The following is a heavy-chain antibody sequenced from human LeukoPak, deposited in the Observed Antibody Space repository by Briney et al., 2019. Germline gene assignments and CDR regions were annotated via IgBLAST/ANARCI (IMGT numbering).Heavy chain of an antibody. CDR2: INLHGNEK. V-gene: IGHV3-7*01. CDR3: TCDLNRSDGL. CDR1: GFAFSNYW. Sequence: GGSLRLSCAASGFAFSNYWLSWVRQAPGKGLEWVANINLHGNEKYYVDSVRGRFTTSRDNAKNSLYLQMNSLRAEDTALYYCTCDLNRSDGLWGQGTMVTVSS. J-gene: IGHJ3*01. D-gene: IGHD2-8*01.